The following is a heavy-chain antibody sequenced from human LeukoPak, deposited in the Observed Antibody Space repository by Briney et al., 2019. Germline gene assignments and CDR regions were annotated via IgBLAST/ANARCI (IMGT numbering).Heavy chain of an antibody. Sequence: PGGSLRLSCEASGFTFNLYAMMWVRQSPGKGLEWVSAVRGSGGGTQYSDSVKGRFTMSRDNSRNTVFLQMNSLRVEDTAIYFCARDPNGDYVGAFEFWGQGTMVTVSS. V-gene: IGHV3-23*01. CDR1: GFTFNLYA. CDR3: ARDPNGDYVGAFEF. J-gene: IGHJ3*01. CDR2: VRGSGGGT. D-gene: IGHD4-23*01.